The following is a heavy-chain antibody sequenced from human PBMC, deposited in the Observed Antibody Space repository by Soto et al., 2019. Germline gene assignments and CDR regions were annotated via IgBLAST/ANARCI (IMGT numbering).Heavy chain of an antibody. Sequence: EVQLLESGGGLVQPGGSVRLSCAASGLTFGNYAMSWVRQAPGKGLEWVSAISGDSGRTYYADSVKGRFTISRDNSKNTLYLQMNTLRVEDTAVYYCAVTPNCGRDCSAASYWYLDIWGRGTLVTVSS. CDR2: ISGDSGRT. CDR1: GLTFGNYA. D-gene: IGHD2-21*02. CDR3: AVTPNCGRDCSAASYWYLDI. V-gene: IGHV3-23*01. J-gene: IGHJ2*01.